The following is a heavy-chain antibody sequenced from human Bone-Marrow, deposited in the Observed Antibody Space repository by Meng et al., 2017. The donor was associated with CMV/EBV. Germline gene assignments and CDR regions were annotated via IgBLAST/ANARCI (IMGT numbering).Heavy chain of an antibody. CDR1: GYTFTGYY. D-gene: IGHD2-2*01. V-gene: IGHV1-46*01. CDR2: INPSGGST. Sequence: ASVKVSCKASGYTFTGYYMHWVRQAPGQGLEWMGIINPSGGSTSYAQKFQGRVTMTRDTSTSTVYMELSSPRSEDTAVYYCAREIGFVVVPAATPEDPYFDYWGQGTLVTVSS. CDR3: AREIGFVVVPAATPEDPYFDY. J-gene: IGHJ4*02.